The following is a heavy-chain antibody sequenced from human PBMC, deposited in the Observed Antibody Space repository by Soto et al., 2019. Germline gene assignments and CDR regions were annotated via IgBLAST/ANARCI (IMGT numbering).Heavy chain of an antibody. J-gene: IGHJ6*03. CDR3: ARHRPGSSRSYYYMDV. CDR2: IYYSGST. V-gene: IGHV4-39*01. Sequence: SETLSLTCTVSGGSISSSSYYWGWIRQPPGKGLEWIGSIYYSGSTYYNPSLKSRVTISVDTSKNQFSLKLSSVTAADTAVYYCARHRPGSSRSYYYMDVWGKGTTVTVSS. D-gene: IGHD6-13*01. CDR1: GGSISSSSYY.